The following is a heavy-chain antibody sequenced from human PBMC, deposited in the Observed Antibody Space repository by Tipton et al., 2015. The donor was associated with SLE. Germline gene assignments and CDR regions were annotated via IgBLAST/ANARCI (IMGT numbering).Heavy chain of an antibody. J-gene: IGHJ3*02. CDR3: VKDHKFTLNTFDM. CDR2: IWEDENKR. D-gene: IGHD3-22*01. Sequence: SGFPFRSYGMHWVRQTPGKGLEWVAAIWEDENKRDYSDSVKGRFTISRDNSKNMLFLQMDSLRGEDTAVYYCVKDHKFTLNTFDMWGQGAPVTVSS. V-gene: IGHV3-33*06. CDR1: GFPFRSYG.